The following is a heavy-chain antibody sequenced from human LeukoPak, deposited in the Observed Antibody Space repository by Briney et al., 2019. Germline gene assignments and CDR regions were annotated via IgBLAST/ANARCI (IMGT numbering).Heavy chain of an antibody. Sequence: GGSLRLSCTTSGFTFGDYAMSWVRQAPGKGLEWVGFIRSRAYGGTIEYAASVKGRFTISRDDSKSIAYLQMNSLKIEDTALYYCTRGPIQLWIHNAMDVWGQGTTVTVSS. CDR2: IRSRAYGGTI. D-gene: IGHD5-18*01. V-gene: IGHV3-49*04. J-gene: IGHJ6*02. CDR3: TRGPIQLWIHNAMDV. CDR1: GFTFGDYA.